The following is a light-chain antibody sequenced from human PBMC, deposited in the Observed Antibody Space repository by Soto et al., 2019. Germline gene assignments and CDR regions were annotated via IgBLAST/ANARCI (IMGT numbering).Light chain of an antibody. CDR2: YDS. V-gene: IGLV3-21*04. CDR1: NIGSKS. J-gene: IGLJ2*01. CDR3: QVWDSSSDHVV. Sequence: SYELTQPPSGSVAPGKTARITCGGNNIGSKSVHWYQQKPGQAPVLVIYYDSDRPSGIPERFSGSNSGNTATLTISRVEAGDEAYYYCQVWDSSSDHVVFGGGTKLTLL.